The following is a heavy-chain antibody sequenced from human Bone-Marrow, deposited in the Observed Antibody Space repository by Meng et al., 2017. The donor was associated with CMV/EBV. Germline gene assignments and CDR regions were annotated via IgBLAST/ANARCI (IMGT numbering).Heavy chain of an antibody. CDR1: GFTFNTYS. V-gene: IGHV3-21*01. D-gene: IGHD2-8*01. J-gene: IGHJ6*02. CDR2: IRSTSPYI. CDR3: ARDRGYCTIGVCDPHHDYYGMDV. Sequence: GESLKISCVASGFTFNTYSMNWVRQAPGKGLEWVASIRSTSPYIFYADSVKRRFTISRDNAKNSLYLQMHSLRVEDTAVYYCARDRGYCTIGVCDPHHDYYGMDVWGQGTTVTVSS.